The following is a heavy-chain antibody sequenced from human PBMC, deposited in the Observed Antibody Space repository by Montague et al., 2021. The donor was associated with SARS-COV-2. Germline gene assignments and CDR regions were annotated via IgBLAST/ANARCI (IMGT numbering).Heavy chain of an antibody. CDR2: TYYRSKWYN. D-gene: IGHD2-21*02. CDR1: GDSVSSNIAT. CDR3: SRAYCGGDCYFYWYFDL. J-gene: IGHJ2*01. V-gene: IGHV6-1*01. Sequence: CAISGDSVSSNIATWNWIRQSPWRGLEWLGRTYYRSKWYNDYAVSVKSRVIINPDTSNNRISLQLNSVTPEDTAGYYCSRAYCGGDCYFYWYFDLWGRGTLVTVSS.